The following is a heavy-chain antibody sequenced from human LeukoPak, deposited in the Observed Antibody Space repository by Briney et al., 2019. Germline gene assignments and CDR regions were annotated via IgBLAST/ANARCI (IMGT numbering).Heavy chain of an antibody. V-gene: IGHV4-39*01. J-gene: IGHJ4*02. CDR2: IYYSGST. CDR3: ARHKAAAPFDY. Sequence: PSETLSFTCTVSGGSISSSSYYWGWIRQPPGKGLEWIGSIYYSGSTYYNPSLKSRVTISVDTSKNQFSLKLSSVTAADTAVYYCARHKAAAPFDYWGQGTLVTVSS. D-gene: IGHD6-13*01. CDR1: GGSISSSSYY.